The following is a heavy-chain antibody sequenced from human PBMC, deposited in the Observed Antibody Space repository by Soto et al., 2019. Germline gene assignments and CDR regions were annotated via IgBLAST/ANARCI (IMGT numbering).Heavy chain of an antibody. CDR3: ARDWVAVAGSN. J-gene: IGHJ4*02. Sequence: GGSLRLSCAASGFTFSSYSMNWVRQAPGKGLEWVSSISSSSSYIYYADSVKGRFTISRDNAKNSLYLQMNSLRAEDTAVYYCARDWVAVAGSNWGQGTLVTGSS. CDR1: GFTFSSYS. CDR2: ISSSSSYI. V-gene: IGHV3-21*01. D-gene: IGHD6-19*01.